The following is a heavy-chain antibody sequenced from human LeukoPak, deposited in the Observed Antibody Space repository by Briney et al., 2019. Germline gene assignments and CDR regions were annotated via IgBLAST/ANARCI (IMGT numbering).Heavy chain of an antibody. CDR3: ARQRGYCSSTSCYTDY. D-gene: IGHD2-2*02. CDR2: IYPGYSYT. J-gene: IGHJ4*02. CDR1: GYSFTSYW. Sequence: GESLKISCKGSGYSFTSYWIGWVRQMPGKGLEWMGIIYPGYSYTRYSPSFQGQVTISADKSISTAYLQWSSLKASDTAMYYCARQRGYCSSTSCYTDYWGQGTLVTVSS. V-gene: IGHV5-51*01.